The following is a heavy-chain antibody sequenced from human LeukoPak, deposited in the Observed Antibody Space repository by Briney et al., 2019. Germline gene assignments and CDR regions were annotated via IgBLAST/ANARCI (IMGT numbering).Heavy chain of an antibody. Sequence: GGSLRLSCAASGLTFSSYEMNWVRQAPGKGLQWVSYISSSGSTIYYADSVKGRFTISRDNAKNSLYLQMNSLRAEDTTVYYCARGRVATISYYYYYMDVWGKGTTVTVSS. J-gene: IGHJ6*03. CDR1: GLTFSSYE. D-gene: IGHD5-12*01. CDR3: ARGRVATISYYYYYMDV. CDR2: ISSSGSTI. V-gene: IGHV3-48*03.